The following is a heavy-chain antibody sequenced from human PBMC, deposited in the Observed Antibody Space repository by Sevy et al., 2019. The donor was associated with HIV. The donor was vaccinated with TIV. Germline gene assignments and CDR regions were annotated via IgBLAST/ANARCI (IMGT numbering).Heavy chain of an antibody. CDR3: ARTTYYYGSGSYKYFDY. Sequence: GGSLRLSCAASGFTFSTYSMNWVRQAPGKGLEWVSYISSSSSTIYYADSVKGRFTISRDNAKYSLYLQMNSLRDEDTAVYYCARTTYYYGSGSYKYFDYWGQGTLVTVSS. V-gene: IGHV3-48*02. J-gene: IGHJ4*02. D-gene: IGHD3-10*01. CDR2: ISSSSSTI. CDR1: GFTFSTYS.